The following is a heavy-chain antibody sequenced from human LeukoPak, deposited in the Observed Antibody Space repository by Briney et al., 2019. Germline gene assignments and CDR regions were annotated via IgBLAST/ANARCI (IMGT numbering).Heavy chain of an antibody. V-gene: IGHV3-53*01. CDR3: AKEGYSYGQYFQLDY. CDR1: GFTVSSNY. CDR2: IYSGGST. Sequence: PGGSLRLSCAASGFTVSSNYMSWVRQAPGKGLEWVSVIYSGGSTYYADSVKGRFTISRDNSKNTLYLQMNSLRAEDTAVYYCAKEGYSYGQYFQLDYWGQGTLVTVSS. J-gene: IGHJ4*02. D-gene: IGHD5-18*01.